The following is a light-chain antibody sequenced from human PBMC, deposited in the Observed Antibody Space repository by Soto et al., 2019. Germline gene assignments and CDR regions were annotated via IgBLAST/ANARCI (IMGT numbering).Light chain of an antibody. V-gene: IGKV1-39*01. Sequence: DIQMTQSPSSLSASVGDRVTITCRASQSISSYLNWYHQKPGKAPKLLIYSASSLQSGVPSRFSGSGSGTDFTLTIISLQPEDFATYYCQQSYTTPWTFGQGTKVEIK. CDR2: SAS. CDR3: QQSYTTPWT. CDR1: QSISSY. J-gene: IGKJ1*01.